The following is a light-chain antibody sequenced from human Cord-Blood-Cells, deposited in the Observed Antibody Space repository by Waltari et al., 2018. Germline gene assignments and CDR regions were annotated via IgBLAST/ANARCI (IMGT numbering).Light chain of an antibody. CDR2: STS. J-gene: IGLJ3*02. V-gene: IGLV7-43*01. CDR1: TGAVTSGYY. CDR3: LLYYGGAWV. Sequence: QTVVTQESSLPVSPGGTATLTCASSTGAVTSGYYPNWVQQKPGQAPRALIYSTSNKQSWTPARFSGSRLGGKAALTLSGVQPEDEAEYYGLLYYGGAWVFGGGTKLTVL.